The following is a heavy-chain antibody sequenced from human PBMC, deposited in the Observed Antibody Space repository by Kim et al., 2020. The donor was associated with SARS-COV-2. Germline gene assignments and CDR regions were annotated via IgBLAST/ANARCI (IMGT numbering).Heavy chain of an antibody. V-gene: IGHV3-23*01. Sequence: GGSLRLSCAASGFTFSTYDMSWVRQAPGKGLEWVSGISGRGGSTYYADSVKGRFTISRDNSKNTLYLQMNSLRAEDTAIYYCAKVQSGSYYYDGSGYLPGGYWGQGILVTVSS. CDR3: AKVQSGSYYYDGSGYLPGGY. J-gene: IGHJ4*02. CDR1: GFTFSTYD. CDR2: ISGRGGST. D-gene: IGHD3-22*01.